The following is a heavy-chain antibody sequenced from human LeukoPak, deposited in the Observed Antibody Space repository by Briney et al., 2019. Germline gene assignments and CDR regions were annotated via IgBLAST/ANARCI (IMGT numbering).Heavy chain of an antibody. Sequence: QPGGSLRLSCAAYGFSFSTYNMIWVRQAPGKGLECISYITPTSTTIHYADSVQGRFAVSRDNANSLLYLQMNSLRVEDTAVYYCARVVSGVTGGDYWGQGTLVSVSS. CDR2: ITPTSTTI. CDR3: ARVVSGVTGGDY. J-gene: IGHJ4*02. D-gene: IGHD3-3*01. V-gene: IGHV3-48*04. CDR1: GFSFSTYN.